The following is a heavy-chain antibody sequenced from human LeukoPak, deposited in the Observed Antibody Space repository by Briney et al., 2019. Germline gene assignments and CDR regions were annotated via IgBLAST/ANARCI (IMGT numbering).Heavy chain of an antibody. CDR3: ARESTQGVMDV. J-gene: IGHJ6*02. CDR1: GGSISSGNYF. V-gene: IGHV4-61*02. CDR2: IYPSGST. Sequence: KASETLSLTCTVSGGSISSGNYFWNWMRQPAGKGLDWIGRIYPSGSTNYNPSLKSRVTISVDTSKNQFSLRLSSVTAADTAVYYCARESTQGVMDVWGQGTTVTVSS.